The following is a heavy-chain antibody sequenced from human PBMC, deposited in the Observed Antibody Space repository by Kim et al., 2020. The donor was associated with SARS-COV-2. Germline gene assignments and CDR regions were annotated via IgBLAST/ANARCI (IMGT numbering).Heavy chain of an antibody. CDR3: ARLCSGITIFGVVIAQYDY. V-gene: IGHV5-51*01. J-gene: IGHJ4*02. CDR2: IYPGDSDT. CDR1: GYSFTSYW. D-gene: IGHD3-3*01. Sequence: GESLKISCKGSGYSFTSYWIGWVRQMPGKGLEWMGIIYPGDSDTRYTPSFQGQVTISADKSISTAYLQWSSLKASDTAMYYCARLCSGITIFGVVIAQYDYWGQGTLVTVSS.